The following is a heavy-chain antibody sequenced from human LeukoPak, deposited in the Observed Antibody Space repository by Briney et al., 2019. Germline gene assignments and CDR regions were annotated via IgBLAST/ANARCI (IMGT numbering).Heavy chain of an antibody. CDR1: GYSFTSYW. CDR2: IYPGDSDT. V-gene: IGHV5-51*01. J-gene: IGHJ6*04. Sequence: NRGESLKISCKGSGYSFTSYWIGWVRQMPGKGLEWMGIIYPGDSDTRYSPSFQGQVTISADKSISTAYLQWSSLKASDTAMYYCARCYGDRYYYYGMDVWGKETTVTVSS. CDR3: ARCYGDRYYYYGMDV. D-gene: IGHD4-17*01.